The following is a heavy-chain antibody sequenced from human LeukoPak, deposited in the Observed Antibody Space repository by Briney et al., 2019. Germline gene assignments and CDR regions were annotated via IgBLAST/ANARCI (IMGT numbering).Heavy chain of an antibody. CDR2: ISAYNGNT. V-gene: IGHV1-18*01. J-gene: IGHJ4*02. CDR3: ARAESPYYLAAENY. D-gene: IGHD6-13*01. CDR1: GYTFTSYG. Sequence: GASVKVSCKASGYTFTSYGISWVRQAPGQGLEWMGWISAYNGNTNYAQKLQGRDTMTTDTSTSTAYMELRSLRSDDTAVYYCARAESPYYLAAENYWGQGTLVTVSS.